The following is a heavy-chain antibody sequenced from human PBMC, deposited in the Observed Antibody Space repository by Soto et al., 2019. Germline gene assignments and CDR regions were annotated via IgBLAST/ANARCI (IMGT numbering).Heavy chain of an antibody. CDR3: ADSSSSRPFDP. D-gene: IGHD6-13*01. V-gene: IGHV1-69*02. CDR1: GGTFSSYT. J-gene: IGHJ5*02. Sequence: SVKVSCKASGGTFSSYTISWVRQAPGQGLEWMGRIIPILGIANYAQKFQGRVTITADKSTSTAYMELSSLRSEDTAVYYCADSSSSRPFDPWGQGTLVTVSS. CDR2: IIPILGIA.